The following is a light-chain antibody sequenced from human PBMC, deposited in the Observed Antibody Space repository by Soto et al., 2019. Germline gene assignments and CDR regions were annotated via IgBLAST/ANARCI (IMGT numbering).Light chain of an antibody. J-gene: IGKJ4*01. CDR1: QGIGSA. Sequence: AIQLTQSPSSLSASIGDRVTITCRARQGIGSALAWYQQAPGKPPKLLIFDASTLENRVPSRFSGGGSGKDFTLTISSLQPEDFATYYCLLFNTYPQAFGGGTKVEIK. CDR2: DAS. V-gene: IGKV1-13*02. CDR3: LLFNTYPQA.